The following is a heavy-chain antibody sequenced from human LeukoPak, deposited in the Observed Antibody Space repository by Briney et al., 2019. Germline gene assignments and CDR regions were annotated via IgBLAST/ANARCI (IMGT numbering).Heavy chain of an antibody. J-gene: IGHJ4*02. CDR3: VRTREYSSTWYFDY. Sequence: SETLSLTCTVSGGSIRSYYWGWIRQPPGKGLEWIGHFFLSGSTTYNPSLKSRVTISVDTSKNQFSMKITSVTAADTAVYYCVRTREYSSTWYFDYWGQGILATVSS. CDR2: FFLSGST. D-gene: IGHD6-13*01. V-gene: IGHV4-59*01. CDR1: GGSIRSYY.